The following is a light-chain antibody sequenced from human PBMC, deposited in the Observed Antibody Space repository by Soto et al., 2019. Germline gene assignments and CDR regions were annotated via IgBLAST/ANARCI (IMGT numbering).Light chain of an antibody. CDR1: QSFRGL. J-gene: IGKJ5*01. Sequence: VLTQSPVTLSLSPGERATLSCRASQSFRGLLAWYQQKPGQAPRLLIYDAYNSATGIPPRFSGSGSGTDFTLTISSLEPEDSAVYYCQLRHMWPITFGQGTRLEIK. CDR2: DAY. V-gene: IGKV3-11*01. CDR3: QLRHMWPIT.